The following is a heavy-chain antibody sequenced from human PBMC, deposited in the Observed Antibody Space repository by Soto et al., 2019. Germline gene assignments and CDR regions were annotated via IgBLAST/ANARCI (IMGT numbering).Heavy chain of an antibody. V-gene: IGHV3-74*01. CDR3: AIGGGDYNYFDH. Sequence: EVQLVESGGGLVQPGGSLRLSCAASGFLFSTYWMFWVRQVPRKGLLWVSRIKSDGSSTSYADSVKGRFTISRDITKNTLYLQLTSLRAEDTAVYYCAIGGGDYNYFDHWGQGILVTVSS. D-gene: IGHD2-21*01. CDR2: IKSDGSST. CDR1: GFLFSTYW. J-gene: IGHJ4*02.